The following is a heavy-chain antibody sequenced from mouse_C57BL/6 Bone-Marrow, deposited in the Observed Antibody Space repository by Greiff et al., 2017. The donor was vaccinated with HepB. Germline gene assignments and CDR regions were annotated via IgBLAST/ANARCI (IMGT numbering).Heavy chain of an antibody. D-gene: IGHD1-1*01. J-gene: IGHJ4*01. CDR2: ISDGGSYT. CDR3: AGEYYYGSTYYYALDY. Sequence: DVMLVESGGGLVKPGGSLKLSCAASGFTFSSYAMSWVRQTPEKRLEWVATISDGGSYTYYPDNVKGRFTISRDNSKNTQYLQMSHLKSEDTAMYYDAGEYYYGSTYYYALDYWGQGTSVTVSA. V-gene: IGHV5-4*01. CDR1: GFTFSSYA.